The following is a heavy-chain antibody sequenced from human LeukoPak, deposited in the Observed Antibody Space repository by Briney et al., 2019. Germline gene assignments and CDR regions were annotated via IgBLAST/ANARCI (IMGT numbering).Heavy chain of an antibody. CDR2: INPSGGST. CDR3: ARGHFRLRGGGYHDAFDI. V-gene: IGHV1-46*01. Sequence: GASVKVSCKASGYTFSNYYMHWVRQAPGQGLEWMGIINPSGGSTSYAPKFQGRVTMTRDMSTSTVYMELSSLRSEDTAVYYCARGHFRLRGGGYHDAFDIWGQGTMVTVSS. J-gene: IGHJ3*02. CDR1: GYTFSNYY. D-gene: IGHD1-26*01.